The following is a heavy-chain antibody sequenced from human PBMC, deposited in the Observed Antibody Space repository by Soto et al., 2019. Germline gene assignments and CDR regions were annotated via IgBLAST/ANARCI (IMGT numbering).Heavy chain of an antibody. CDR3: ARGVRMTMVRGGKKPVPVAFDI. V-gene: IGHV4-34*01. D-gene: IGHD3-10*01. J-gene: IGHJ3*02. CDR1: GGSFSGYY. CDR2: INPSGRT. Sequence: SETLSLTCAVYGGSFSGYYWSWIRQPPGKGLEWIGEINPSGRTNYNPSLKSRVTISVDTSKNQFSLKLSSVTAADTAVYYCARGVRMTMVRGGKKPVPVAFDIWGQGTMVTVSS.